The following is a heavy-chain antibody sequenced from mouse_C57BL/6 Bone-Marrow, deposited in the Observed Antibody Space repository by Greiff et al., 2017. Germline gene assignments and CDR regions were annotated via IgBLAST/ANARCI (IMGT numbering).Heavy chain of an antibody. J-gene: IGHJ2*01. V-gene: IGHV1-82*01. CDR3: ARGAIYFDY. CDR2: IYPGDGDT. CDR1: GYAFSSSW. Sequence: VMLVESGPELVKPGASVKISCKASGYAFSSSWMNWVKQRPGKGLEWIGRIYPGDGDTNYNGKFKGKATLTADKSSSTAYMQLSSRTSEDSAVYFCARGAIYFDYWGQGTTLTVSS.